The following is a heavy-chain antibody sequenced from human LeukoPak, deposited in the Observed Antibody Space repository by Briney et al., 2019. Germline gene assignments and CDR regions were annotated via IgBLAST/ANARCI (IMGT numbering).Heavy chain of an antibody. CDR2: ISYDGSNK. V-gene: IGHV3-30*04. D-gene: IGHD1-26*01. CDR1: GFTFSSYA. Sequence: GGSLRLSCAASGFTFSSYAMHWVRQAPGKGLEWVAVISYDGSNKYYADSVKGRFTISRDNSKNTLYLQMNSLRAEDTAVYYCARDLAPYSASYTVGSGYYYGMDVWGQGTTVTVSS. J-gene: IGHJ6*02. CDR3: ARDLAPYSASYTVGSGYYYGMDV.